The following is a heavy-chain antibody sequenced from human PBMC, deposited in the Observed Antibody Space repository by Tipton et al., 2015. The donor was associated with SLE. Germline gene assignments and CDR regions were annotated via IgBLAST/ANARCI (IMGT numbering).Heavy chain of an antibody. V-gene: IGHV5-51*03. CDR1: GYTFTNYW. CDR3: ARGKIDPYGEDHHYGLDV. J-gene: IGHJ6*02. D-gene: IGHD4/OR15-4a*01. CDR2: VYPGDSDI. Sequence: QLVQSGAEVKKPGESLKISCKGSGYTFTNYWIAWVRQMPGKGLEWMGIVYPGDSDITYRPSFQGQVTISADKSISTAYLQWSSLKASDTAMYYCARGKIDPYGEDHHYGLDVWGQGTTVTVYS.